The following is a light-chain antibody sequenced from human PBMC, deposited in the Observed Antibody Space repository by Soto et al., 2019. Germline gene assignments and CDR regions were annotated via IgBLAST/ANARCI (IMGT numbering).Light chain of an antibody. CDR1: SSDVGGYNF. CDR3: SSYTSSYNPVV. J-gene: IGLJ2*01. Sequence: QSVLTQPASVSGSPGQSITISCTGTSSDVGGYNFVSWYQQYPGKAPKLMIYEVSNRPSGVSRRFSGSKSGNTASLTISGLQTEYEADYYCSSYTSSYNPVVFGGGTKLTVL. V-gene: IGLV2-14*01. CDR2: EVS.